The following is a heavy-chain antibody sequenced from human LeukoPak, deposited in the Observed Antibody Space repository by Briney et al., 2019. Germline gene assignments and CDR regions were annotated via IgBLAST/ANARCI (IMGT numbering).Heavy chain of an antibody. CDR3: AKDPGGPGWLQFFDY. V-gene: IGHV3-53*01. CDR1: GITVSNNY. D-gene: IGHD5-12*01. CDR2: MYVGGRT. Sequence: GGSLRLSCAASGITVSNNYMSWVRQAPGKGLDWVSVMYVGGRTFYADSVQGRFTISRDNSKNTLYLQMNSLRAEDTAVYYCAKDPGGPGWLQFFDYWGQGTLVTVSS. J-gene: IGHJ4*02.